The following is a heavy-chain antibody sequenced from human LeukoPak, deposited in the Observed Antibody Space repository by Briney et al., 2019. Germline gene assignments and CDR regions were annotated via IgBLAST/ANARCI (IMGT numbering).Heavy chain of an antibody. Sequence: SQTLSLTCTVSGGSISSSGYYWTWIRQHPGKGLEWVAYIHSIGTTYYNPSLKSRATISVDTSRNQFSLNLTSLTAADAAVYYCAKVPRTGECSRTSCPRYMDVWGKGTTVTVSS. CDR2: IHSIGTT. D-gene: IGHD2-2*03. V-gene: IGHV4-31*03. CDR3: AKVPRTGECSRTSCPRYMDV. J-gene: IGHJ6*03. CDR1: GGSISSSGYY.